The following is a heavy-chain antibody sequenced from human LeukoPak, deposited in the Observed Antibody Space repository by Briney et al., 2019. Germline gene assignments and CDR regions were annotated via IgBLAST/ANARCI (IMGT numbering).Heavy chain of an antibody. CDR1: GGSISSYY. CDR2: IFYNGST. D-gene: IGHD4-17*01. J-gene: IGHJ4*02. V-gene: IGHV4-59*01. Sequence: SETLSLTCAVSGGSISSYYWSWIRQPPGKGLEWIGYIFYNGSTDYNPSLKSRVTISVDTSKNQLSLKLSSVTAADTAVYYCARYRRDYGDYYFDYWGQGTLVTVSS. CDR3: ARYRRDYGDYYFDY.